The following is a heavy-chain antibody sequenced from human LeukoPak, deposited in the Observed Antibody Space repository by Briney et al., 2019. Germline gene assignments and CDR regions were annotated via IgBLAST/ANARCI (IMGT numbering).Heavy chain of an antibody. CDR2: IYYSGST. CDR1: GGSISSGGYY. J-gene: IGHJ5*02. D-gene: IGHD4-17*01. Sequence: SQTLSLTCTVSGGSISSGGYYWSWIRQHPGKGLEWMGYIYYSGSTYYNPSLKSRVTISLDTSKNQLSLKLSSVTAADTAVYYCARSYGDINWFDPWGQGTLVTVSS. V-gene: IGHV4-31*03. CDR3: ARSYGDINWFDP.